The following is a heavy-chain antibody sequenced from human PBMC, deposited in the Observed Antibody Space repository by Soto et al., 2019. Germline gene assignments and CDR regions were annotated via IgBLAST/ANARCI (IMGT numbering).Heavy chain of an antibody. CDR1: GGSISSYY. CDR3: ARGEYQLLNDY. CDR2: IYYSGSS. J-gene: IGHJ4*02. V-gene: IGHV4-59*01. Sequence: SETLSLTCTVSGGSISSYYWSWIRQPPGKGLEWIGNIYYSGSSNYNPPLKSRVTISVDPAKNQFSLKLTSVTAADTAVYYCARGEYQLLNDYWGQGTLVTVSS. D-gene: IGHD2-2*01.